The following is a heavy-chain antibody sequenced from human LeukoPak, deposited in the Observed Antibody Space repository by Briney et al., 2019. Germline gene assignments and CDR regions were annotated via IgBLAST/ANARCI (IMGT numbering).Heavy chain of an antibody. CDR2: IIPIFGTA. Sequence: ASVKVSCKASGGTFSSYAISWVRQAPGQGLEWMGGIIPIFGTANYAQKFQGRVTITRDTSASTAYMELSSLRSEDTAVYYCARGGSGVSWPWVVPAHYYGMDVWGQGTTVTVSS. CDR1: GGTFSSYA. J-gene: IGHJ6*02. CDR3: ARGGSGVSWPWVVPAHYYGMDV. D-gene: IGHD2-2*01. V-gene: IGHV1-69*05.